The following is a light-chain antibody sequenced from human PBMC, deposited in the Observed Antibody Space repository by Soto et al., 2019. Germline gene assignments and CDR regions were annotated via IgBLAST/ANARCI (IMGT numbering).Light chain of an antibody. V-gene: IGKV3-15*01. J-gene: IGKJ1*01. CDR3: QHYNYWPPWT. CDR1: QSVSIN. Sequence: EIVMTQSPVALSVSPGERATLSCRASQSVSINLAWYQQKPGQAPRLLIYGASTRATGIPARFSGSGSGTEFTLTISSLQSEDFAFYYCQHYNYWPPWTFGQGTKVEIK. CDR2: GAS.